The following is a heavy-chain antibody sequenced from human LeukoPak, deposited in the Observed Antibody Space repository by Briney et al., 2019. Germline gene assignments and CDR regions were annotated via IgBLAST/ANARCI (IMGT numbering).Heavy chain of an antibody. CDR3: ARVGSYTVPD. Sequence: SKTLSLTCTVSGGSINNYYWSWIRQPPGKGLEWIGYIYYSGSTNYNPSLKSRVTISVDTSKNQFSLKLTSVTAADTAVYYCARVGSYTVPDWGQGTLVTVSS. CDR1: GGSINNYY. D-gene: IGHD3-10*01. V-gene: IGHV4-59*01. J-gene: IGHJ4*02. CDR2: IYYSGST.